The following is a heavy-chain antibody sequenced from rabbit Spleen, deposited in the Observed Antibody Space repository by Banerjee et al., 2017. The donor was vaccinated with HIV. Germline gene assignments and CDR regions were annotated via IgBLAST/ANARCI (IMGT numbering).Heavy chain of an antibody. Sequence: QSLEESGGDLVKPEGSLTLTCTASGFSFSSSYYMSWVRQAPGKGLEWIGYIDPIFGRTYYASWVNGRFTISSDNAQYTVHLQLNSLTAADTATYFCARYYIFYGMDLWGQGTLVTVS. CDR1: GFSFSSSYY. CDR3: ARYYIFYGMDL. CDR2: IDPIFGRT. J-gene: IGHJ6*01. D-gene: IGHD4-1*01. V-gene: IGHV1S40*01.